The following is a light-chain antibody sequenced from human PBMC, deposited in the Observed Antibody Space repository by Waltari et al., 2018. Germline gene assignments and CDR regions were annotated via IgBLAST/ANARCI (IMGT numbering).Light chain of an antibody. CDR2: DVS. Sequence: QSALTQPASVSGSPGQAITIACTGTSRDVACYNYVSWYQQHPGKAPKLMIDDVSNRRFGVSIGLSGSPSGHMASLTISGLQGEDEADYYCSSYTSSSTLVFGGGTTLTVL. V-gene: IGLV2-14*01. CDR3: SSYTSSSTLV. CDR1: SRDVACYNY. J-gene: IGLJ3*02.